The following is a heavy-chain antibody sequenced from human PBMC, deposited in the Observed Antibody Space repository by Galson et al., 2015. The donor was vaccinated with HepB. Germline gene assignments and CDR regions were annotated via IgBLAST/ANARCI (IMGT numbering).Heavy chain of an antibody. CDR2: IIPIFGTA. V-gene: IGHV1-69*13. Sequence: SVKVSCKASGGTFSSYAISWVRQAPGQGLEWMGGIIPIFGTANYAQKFQGRVTITADESTSTAYMELSSLRSEDTAVYYCARNGEDSGSYSPFDYWGQGTLVTVSS. J-gene: IGHJ4*02. CDR1: GGTFSSYA. CDR3: ARNGEDSGSYSPFDY. D-gene: IGHD1-26*01.